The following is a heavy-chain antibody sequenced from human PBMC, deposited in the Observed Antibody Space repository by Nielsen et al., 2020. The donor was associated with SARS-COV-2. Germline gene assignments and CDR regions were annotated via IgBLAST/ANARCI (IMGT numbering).Heavy chain of an antibody. V-gene: IGHV1-18*01. J-gene: IGHJ6*02. D-gene: IGHD6-19*01. Sequence: ASVPVSCNASGYTFTSYGISWVRQAPGQGLEWMGWISAYNGNTNYAQKLQGRVTMTTDTSPSTAYMALRSLRSDDTAVYYCARRLADYYYYYGMDVWGQGTTVTVSS. CDR2: ISAYNGNT. CDR3: ARRLADYYYYYGMDV. CDR1: GYTFTSYG.